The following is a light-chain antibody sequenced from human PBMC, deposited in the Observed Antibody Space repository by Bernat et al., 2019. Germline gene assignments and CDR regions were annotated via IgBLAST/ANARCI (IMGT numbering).Light chain of an antibody. CDR1: ETIATS. CDR3: QQSFSTHRVT. V-gene: IGKV1-39*01. CDR2: SVS. Sequence: DIQLTQSPSFLSASVGETVTITCRASETIATSLNWYQQKPGKAPKLLMYSVSSLQRGVPSDFSGSGSGTEFTLTINNVQPEHIATYYCQQSFSTHRVTFGGGTRVEI. J-gene: IGKJ4*01.